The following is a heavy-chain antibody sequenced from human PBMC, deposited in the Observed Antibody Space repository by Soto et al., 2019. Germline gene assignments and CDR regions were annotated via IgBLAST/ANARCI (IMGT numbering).Heavy chain of an antibody. V-gene: IGHV3-66*02. CDR3: ARDKSVLRFLEWLFRGSGVDY. Sequence: GGSLRLSCAASGFAVSSKYMSWVRQPPGREPEGVALFNNVGSIYYSESVKGRFTISRDNSKNTLYLQMNSLRAEDTAVYYCARDKSVLRFLEWLFRGSGVDYWGQGTLVTVSS. J-gene: IGHJ4*02. CDR1: GFAVSSKY. D-gene: IGHD3-3*01. CDR2: FNNVGSI.